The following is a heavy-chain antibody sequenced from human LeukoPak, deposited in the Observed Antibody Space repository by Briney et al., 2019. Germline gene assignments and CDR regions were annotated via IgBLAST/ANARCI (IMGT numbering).Heavy chain of an antibody. CDR1: GFTFDDYG. J-gene: IGHJ4*02. CDR3: ARGDRHYYDSSGYFDY. CDR2: INWNGGST. D-gene: IGHD3-22*01. V-gene: IGHV3-20*04. Sequence: GGSLRLSCAASGFTFDDYGMSWVRQAPGKGLEWVSGINWNGGSTGYADSVKGRFTISRDNAKNSLYLQMNSLRAEDTALYYCARGDRHYYDSSGYFDYSGQGTLVTVSS.